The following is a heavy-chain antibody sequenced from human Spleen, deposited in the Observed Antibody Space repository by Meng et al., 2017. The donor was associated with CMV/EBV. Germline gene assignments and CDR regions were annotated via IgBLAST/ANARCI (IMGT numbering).Heavy chain of an antibody. CDR2: FIPILNTA. Sequence: SVKVSCKASENTFRHYGLSWVRQAPGQGLEWMGSFIPILNTAEYARKFQGRVTITADKSATTAHMELHSLRSEDTAVYYCAISRVLSTSTSRPPTYGMDVWGQGTTVTVSS. CDR1: ENTFRHYG. V-gene: IGHV1-69*10. J-gene: IGHJ6*02. D-gene: IGHD2/OR15-2a*01. CDR3: AISRVLSTSTSRPPTYGMDV.